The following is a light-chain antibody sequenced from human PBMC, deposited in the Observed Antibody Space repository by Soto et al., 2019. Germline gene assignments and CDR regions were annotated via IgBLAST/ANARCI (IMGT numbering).Light chain of an antibody. V-gene: IGKV3-15*01. CDR1: ETVSSN. J-gene: IGKJ1*01. CDR3: QRQSNWPRT. CDR2: GAS. Sequence: EIVMTQSPATLSVSPGERATLSCRASETVSSNLAWYQQKLGQAPRLLIHGASTRATGIPARFSGSGSGTEFTLTISSLQSEDFAIYYCQRQSNWPRTFGQGTKVDIK.